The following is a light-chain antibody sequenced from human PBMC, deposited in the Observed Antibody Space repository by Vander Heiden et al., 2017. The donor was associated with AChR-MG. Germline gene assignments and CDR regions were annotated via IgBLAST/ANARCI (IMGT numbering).Light chain of an antibody. CDR1: SSNTAPGYH. CDR3: QSYDSSLRGSA. CDR2: KNN. V-gene: IGLV1-40*01. Sequence: QSVLTQPPSVSGAPGQRVTISCPGSSSNTAPGYHVHWYQQIPGTAPKLLIYKNNNRPSGVPDRFSGYTSGTSASLAIDSLQAEDEADYYCQSYDSSLRGSAFGGGTKLTVL. J-gene: IGLJ2*01.